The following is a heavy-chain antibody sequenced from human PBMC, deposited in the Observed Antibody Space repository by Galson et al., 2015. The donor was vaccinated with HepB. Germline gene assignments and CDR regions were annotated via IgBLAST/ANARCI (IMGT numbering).Heavy chain of an antibody. CDR2: ISGIDGST. Sequence: LRLSCAASGFPFFTYAMSWVRQAPGKGLEWVSGISGIDGSTYYADSVKGRFTISRDNSKNTLFLQMNSLRADDTAVYYCARQLAIDYWGQGTLVTVSS. CDR3: ARQLAIDY. CDR1: GFPFFTYA. J-gene: IGHJ4*02. V-gene: IGHV3-23*01. D-gene: IGHD5-12*01.